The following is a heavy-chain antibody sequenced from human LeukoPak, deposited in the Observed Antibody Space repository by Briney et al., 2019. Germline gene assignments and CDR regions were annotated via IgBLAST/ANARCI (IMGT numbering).Heavy chain of an antibody. D-gene: IGHD3-16*01. CDR1: GGSISSGDYY. Sequence: SSETLSLTRTVSGGSISSGDYYWSWIRQPPGKGLEWIGYIYYSGSTYYNLSLKSRVTISVDTSKNQFSLKLSSVTAADTAVYYCARVWGYAANSPSMDVWGQGTTVTVSS. CDR2: IYYSGST. J-gene: IGHJ6*02. CDR3: ARVWGYAANSPSMDV. V-gene: IGHV4-30-4*01.